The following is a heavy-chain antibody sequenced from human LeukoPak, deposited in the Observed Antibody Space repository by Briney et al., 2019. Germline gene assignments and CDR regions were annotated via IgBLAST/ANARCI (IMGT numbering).Heavy chain of an antibody. Sequence: ASVRVSCKASGYPFSAHFLNWVRQAPGQRLEWMGWINAGNGNTKYSQKFQGRVTITRDTSASTAYMELSSLRSEDTAVYYCARGRRIQLWAYFDYWGQGTLVTVSS. D-gene: IGHD5-18*01. V-gene: IGHV1-3*01. CDR1: GYPFSAHF. J-gene: IGHJ4*02. CDR2: INAGNGNT. CDR3: ARGRRIQLWAYFDY.